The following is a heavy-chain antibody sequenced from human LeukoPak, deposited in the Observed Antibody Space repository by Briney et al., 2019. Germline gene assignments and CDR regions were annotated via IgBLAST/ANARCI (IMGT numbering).Heavy chain of an antibody. V-gene: IGHV3-23*01. CDR1: GFSFAYYG. J-gene: IGHJ5*02. Sequence: GGSLRLSCAASGFSFAYYGMSWVRQAPGMGLEWVSIISDSGGRTNYADSVKGRFTISRDNSKNTFYLQMNSLRAEDTALYYCAKAGGYYYDSSGLLTMRWFDPWGQGTLVTVSS. CDR2: ISDSGGRT. D-gene: IGHD3-22*01. CDR3: AKAGGYYYDSSGLLTMRWFDP.